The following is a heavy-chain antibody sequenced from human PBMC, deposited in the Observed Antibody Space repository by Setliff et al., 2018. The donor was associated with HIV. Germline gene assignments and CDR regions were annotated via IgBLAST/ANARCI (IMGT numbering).Heavy chain of an antibody. Sequence: LTCTVSDGSFSSDYWTWIRQTPGKGLEWIGYIYYSGSTKYNPSLTSRVTISVDTSKDHFSLKLTSVTAADTAVYYCARAEMATIVAFDIWGQGTMVTVSS. D-gene: IGHD5-12*01. CDR2: IYYSGST. J-gene: IGHJ3*02. CDR1: DGSFSSDY. CDR3: ARAEMATIVAFDI. V-gene: IGHV4-59*01.